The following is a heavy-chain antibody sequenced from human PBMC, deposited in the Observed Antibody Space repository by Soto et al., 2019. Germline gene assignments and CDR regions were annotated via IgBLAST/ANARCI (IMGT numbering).Heavy chain of an antibody. CDR1: GASVTSGGYS. D-gene: IGHD1-26*01. CDR2: LIYNGAT. Sequence: SETLSLTCTVSGASVTSGGYSWSWIRQSPGKGLEWIGFLIYNGATKYKYSLESRVTMSVDAPKNQFLRILSSVSAADTAIYYCARTRNSNSWAEWVWGQGKLGTSSS. J-gene: IGHJ4*02. V-gene: IGHV4-61*08. CDR3: ARTRNSNSWAEWV.